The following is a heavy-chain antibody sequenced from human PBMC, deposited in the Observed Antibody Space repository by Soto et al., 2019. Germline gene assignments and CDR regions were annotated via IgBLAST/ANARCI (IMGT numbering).Heavy chain of an antibody. CDR1: GGSFSGYY. D-gene: IGHD5-12*01. CDR2: INHSGST. V-gene: IGHV4-34*01. CDR3: ARVRGGYDYRGGYYYYMDV. J-gene: IGHJ6*03. Sequence: SETRSLTCAVYGGSFSGYYWSWIRQPPGKELEWIGEINHSGSTKYNPSLKSRVTISVDTSKNQFSLKLSSVTAADTAVYYCARVRGGYDYRGGYYYYMDVWGKGTTVTVSS.